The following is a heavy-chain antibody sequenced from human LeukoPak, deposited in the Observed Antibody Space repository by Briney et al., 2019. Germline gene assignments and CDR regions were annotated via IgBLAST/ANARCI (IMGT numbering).Heavy chain of an antibody. D-gene: IGHD2-2*01. CDR3: ARGGSVRDIVVVPAAMGAFDI. J-gene: IGHJ3*02. CDR1: GGSFSGYY. V-gene: IGHV4-34*01. Sequence: PSETLSLTCAVYGGSFSGYYWSWIRQPPGKGLEWIGEINHSGSTNYNPSLTSRVTISVDTSKNQFSLKLSSVTAADTAVYYCARGGSVRDIVVVPAAMGAFDIWGQGTMVTVSS. CDR2: INHSGST.